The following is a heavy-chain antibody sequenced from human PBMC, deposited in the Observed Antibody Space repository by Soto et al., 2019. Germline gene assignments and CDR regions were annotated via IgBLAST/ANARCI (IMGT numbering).Heavy chain of an antibody. CDR3: ARGQGAAAGTDYYYYGMDV. D-gene: IGHD6-13*01. V-gene: IGHV1-69*02. J-gene: IGHJ6*02. CDR1: GGTFSSYT. CDR2: IIPILGIA. Sequence: QVQLVQSGAEVKKPGSSVKVSCKASGGTFSSYTISWVRQAPGQGLEWMGRIIPILGIANYAQKFQGRVTITADKSTSTAYMVLSSLRAEETAVYYCARGQGAAAGTDYYYYGMDVWGQGTTVTVSS.